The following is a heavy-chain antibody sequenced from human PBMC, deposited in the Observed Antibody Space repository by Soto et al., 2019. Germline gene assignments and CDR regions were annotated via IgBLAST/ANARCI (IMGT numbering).Heavy chain of an antibody. CDR3: ARDLDSGYSYGPDY. J-gene: IGHJ4*02. V-gene: IGHV1-18*04. CDR1: GSTFSSYG. D-gene: IGHD5-18*01. Sequence: ASVEVSCKASGSTFSSYGIIWVRQALGQGLEWMGWISAYNGNTNYAQKLQGRVTMTTDTSTSTAYMELRSLRSDDTAVYYCARDLDSGYSYGPDYLGQGTLGTVSS. CDR2: ISAYNGNT.